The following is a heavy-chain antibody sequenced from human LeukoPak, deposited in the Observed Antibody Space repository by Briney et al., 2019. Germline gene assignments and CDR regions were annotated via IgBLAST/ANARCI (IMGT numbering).Heavy chain of an antibody. D-gene: IGHD6-13*01. CDR1: GGSISSYY. Sequence: SETLSLTCTVSGGSISSYYWSWIRQPAGKGLERIGRIYTSGSTNYNPSLKSRVTMSVDTSKNQFSLKLSSVTAADPAVYYCARVAAAGTIDWFDPWGQGTLVTVSS. CDR2: IYTSGST. J-gene: IGHJ5*02. V-gene: IGHV4-4*07. CDR3: ARVAAAGTIDWFDP.